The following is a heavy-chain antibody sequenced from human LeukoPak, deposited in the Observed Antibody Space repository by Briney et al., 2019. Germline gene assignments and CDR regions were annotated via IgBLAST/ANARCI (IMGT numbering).Heavy chain of an antibody. D-gene: IGHD1-26*01. CDR2: ISYDGSNK. J-gene: IGHJ3*02. CDR3: ARDQAGELQIPDAFDI. Sequence: GGSLRLSCAASGFTFSSYAMHWVRQAPGKGLEWVAVISYDGSNKYYADSVKGRFTISRDNSKNTLYLQMNSLRAEDTAVYYCARDQAGELQIPDAFDIWGQGTMVTVSS. V-gene: IGHV3-30-3*01. CDR1: GFTFSSYA.